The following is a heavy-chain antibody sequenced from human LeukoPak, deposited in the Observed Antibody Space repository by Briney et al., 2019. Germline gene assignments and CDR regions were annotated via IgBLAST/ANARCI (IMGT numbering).Heavy chain of an antibody. CDR3: AREREIDYGDKNWFDP. D-gene: IGHD4-17*01. V-gene: IGHV4-39*07. J-gene: IGHJ5*02. CDR1: GGSISSSSYY. Sequence: SETLSLTCTVSGGSISSSSYYWGWIRQPPGKGLEWIGSIYYTGSTYSNPSLKSRVTISVDTSKNQFSLKLSSVTAADTAVYYCAREREIDYGDKNWFDPWGQGTLVTVSS. CDR2: IYYTGST.